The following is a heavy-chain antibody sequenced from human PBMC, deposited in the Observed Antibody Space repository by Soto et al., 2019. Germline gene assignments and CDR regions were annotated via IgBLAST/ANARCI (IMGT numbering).Heavy chain of an antibody. CDR1: GFSLSTSGMC. V-gene: IGHV2-70*01. J-gene: IGHJ4*02. CDR3: ARIGGNTFGYVSFDY. CDR2: IDWDDDR. Sequence: SGPTLVNPTQTXTLTCTFSGFSLSTSGMCVSWIRQPPGKALEWLALIDWDDDRYYNPSLKARLTISKGASENQVVLTMTNMDPVDTATYYCARIGGNTFGYVSFDYWGQGTRVTVSS. D-gene: IGHD5-18*01.